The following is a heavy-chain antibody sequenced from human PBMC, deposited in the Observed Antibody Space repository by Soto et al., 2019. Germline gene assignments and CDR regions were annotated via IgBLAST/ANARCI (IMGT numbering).Heavy chain of an antibody. Sequence: QVQLVQSGAEVKKPGASVKVSCKASGYTFTSFGISWVRQAPGQGPEWMGWISGYSGKTNYPQNLQGRVTLTTDTSTSTAYMELRSLRSDDTAVYYCARDGDYYDSNGESQWQSEGFDIWGQGTMVTVSS. CDR2: ISGYSGKT. CDR1: GYTFTSFG. J-gene: IGHJ3*02. D-gene: IGHD3-22*01. CDR3: ARDGDYYDSNGESQWQSEGFDI. V-gene: IGHV1-18*01.